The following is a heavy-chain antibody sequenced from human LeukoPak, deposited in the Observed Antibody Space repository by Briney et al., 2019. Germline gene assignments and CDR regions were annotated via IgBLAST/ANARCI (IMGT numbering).Heavy chain of an antibody. D-gene: IGHD6-13*01. CDR3: ARVYYSNSYDYWYFDL. Sequence: PSETLSLTCTVSGGSISSYYWSWIRQPPGKGLEWIGYIFYSGSTNYNPSLKSRVTISVDTSKIQFSLKLSSVTAADTAVYYCARVYYSNSYDYWYFDLWGRGTLVTVSS. V-gene: IGHV4-59*01. J-gene: IGHJ2*01. CDR2: IFYSGST. CDR1: GGSISSYY.